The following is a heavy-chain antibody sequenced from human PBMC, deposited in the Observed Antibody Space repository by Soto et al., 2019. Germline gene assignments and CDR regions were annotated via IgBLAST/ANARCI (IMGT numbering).Heavy chain of an antibody. Sequence: DSVEVSCKTSGYTFTRHGISWVRWAPGRGLEGMGWISAYDGDTKYAQRVQDRVSMTTDTSTATAYIELRSLRLDDTAIYFCAGTHWQTDYLEGVKLWGQG. CDR2: ISAYDGDT. CDR1: GYTFTRHG. D-gene: IGHD1-1*01. J-gene: IGHJ4*02. V-gene: IGHV1-18*04. CDR3: AGTHWQTDYLEGVKL.